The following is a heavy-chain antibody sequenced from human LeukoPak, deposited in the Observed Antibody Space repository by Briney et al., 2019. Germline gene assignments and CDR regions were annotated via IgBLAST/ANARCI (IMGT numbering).Heavy chain of an antibody. J-gene: IGHJ4*02. D-gene: IGHD2-2*01. CDR2: IWYDGSNK. CDR3: ARGPWRSLGKPHQTHPADY. Sequence: PGGSLRLSCAASGFTFSSYGMHWVRQAPGKGLEWVAVIWYDGSNKYYADSVKGRSTISRDNSKNTLYLQMNSLRAEDTAVYYCARGPWRSLGKPHQTHPADYWGQGTLVTVSS. CDR1: GFTFSSYG. V-gene: IGHV3-33*01.